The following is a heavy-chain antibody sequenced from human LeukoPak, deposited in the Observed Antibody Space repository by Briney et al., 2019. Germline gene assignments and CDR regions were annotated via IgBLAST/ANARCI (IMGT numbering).Heavy chain of an antibody. D-gene: IGHD3-16*01. CDR3: ARRGLKGDY. CDR1: GYSFTSYW. Sequence: GESLKISCKGSGYSFTSYWIGWVRQMPGKDPEWMGSIYPGDSDVRYSPAFQGQVTFSADKSISTAYLQWSSLKASDTAMYYCARRGLKGDYWSQGTLVTVSS. J-gene: IGHJ4*02. CDR2: IYPGDSDV. V-gene: IGHV5-51*01.